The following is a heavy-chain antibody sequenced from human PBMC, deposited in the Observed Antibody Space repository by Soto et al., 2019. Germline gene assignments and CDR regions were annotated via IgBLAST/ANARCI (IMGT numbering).Heavy chain of an antibody. CDR3: ARVAYSYGRNDF. CDR2: ISSSGSPL. Sequence: EVQLVESGGGLVQPGGSLRLSCAASGFTFSSFSMNWVRQAPGKGLEWVSFISSSGSPLYYADSVKGRFTISRDNAKNSLYLQMNSLRDEDTALYYCARVAYSYGRNDFWGQGTLVTGSS. D-gene: IGHD5-18*01. J-gene: IGHJ4*02. V-gene: IGHV3-48*02. CDR1: GFTFSSFS.